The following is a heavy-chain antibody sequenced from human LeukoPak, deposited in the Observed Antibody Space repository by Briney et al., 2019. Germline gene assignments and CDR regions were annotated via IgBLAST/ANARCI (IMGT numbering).Heavy chain of an antibody. J-gene: IGHJ3*02. CDR1: GYSISSGYY. CDR3: ARGGEVISFDAFDI. V-gene: IGHV4-38-2*02. Sequence: PSETLSLTCTVSGYSISSGYYGGWIRQPPGKGLEWIGSIYHSGSTYYNPSLKSRVTISVDTSKNQFSLKLSSVTAADTAVYYCARGGEVISFDAFDIWGQGTMVTVSS. D-gene: IGHD2-21*01. CDR2: IYHSGST.